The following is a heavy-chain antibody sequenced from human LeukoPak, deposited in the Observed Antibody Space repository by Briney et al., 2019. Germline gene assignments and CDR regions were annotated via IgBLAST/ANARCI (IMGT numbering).Heavy chain of an antibody. CDR3: AKLGYSSGWYSFFDY. Sequence: PGGSLRLSCAASGFTFSGSAMSWVRQAPGKGLEWVSAISGSGGSTYYADSVKGRFTISRDNSKNTLYLQMNSLRVEDTAVYYCAKLGYSSGWYSFFDYWGQGTLVTVSS. CDR1: GFTFSGSA. V-gene: IGHV3-23*01. D-gene: IGHD6-19*01. CDR2: ISGSGGST. J-gene: IGHJ4*02.